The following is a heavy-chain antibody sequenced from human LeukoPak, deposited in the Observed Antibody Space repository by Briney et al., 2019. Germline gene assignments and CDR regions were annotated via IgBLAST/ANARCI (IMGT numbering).Heavy chain of an antibody. V-gene: IGHV3-30*18. J-gene: IGHJ6*04. CDR3: AKGTEHYDILTGFYYYYGMDV. CDR1: GFTFSSFG. D-gene: IGHD3-9*01. Sequence: GGSLRLSCAASGFTFSSFGMHWVRQAPGKGLEWVAVISYDGSNKYYADSVTGRFTVSRDNSKTMLFLQMNSLRAEETAVYYCAKGTEHYDILTGFYYYYGMDVWGKGTTVTVSS. CDR2: ISYDGSNK.